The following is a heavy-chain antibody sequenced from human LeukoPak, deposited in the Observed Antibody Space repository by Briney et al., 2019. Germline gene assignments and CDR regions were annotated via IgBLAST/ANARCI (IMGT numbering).Heavy chain of an antibody. D-gene: IGHD3-10*02. CDR3: AELGITMIGGV. CDR2: ISRSSSTI. Sequence: GGSLRLSCAASGFTFSNYSMNWVRQAPGKGLEWVSYISRSSSTIYYADSVKGRFTISRDSAKNSLFLQMNSLRAEDTAVYYCAELGITMIGGVWGKGTTVTISS. V-gene: IGHV3-48*01. CDR1: GFTFSNYS. J-gene: IGHJ6*04.